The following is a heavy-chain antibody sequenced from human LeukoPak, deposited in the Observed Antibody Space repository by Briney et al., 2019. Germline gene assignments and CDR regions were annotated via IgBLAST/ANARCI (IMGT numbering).Heavy chain of an antibody. D-gene: IGHD4-17*01. J-gene: IGHJ4*02. CDR3: AKDNGDYVGYFDY. V-gene: IGHV3-23*01. Sequence: GGSLRLSCAASGFTSSSYAMTWVRQAPGKGLEWVSGISGSGGTTYYAVSVKGRFTISRDNSKNTLYLQLNSLRAEDTAVYYCAKDNGDYVGYFDYWGQGTLVTVSS. CDR1: GFTSSSYA. CDR2: ISGSGGTT.